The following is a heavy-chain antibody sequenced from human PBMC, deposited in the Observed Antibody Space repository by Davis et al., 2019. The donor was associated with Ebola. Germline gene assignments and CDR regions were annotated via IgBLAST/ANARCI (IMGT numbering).Heavy chain of an antibody. Sequence: PGGSLRLSCAASGFTFSSYWMSWVRQAPGKGLEWVANIKQDGSEKYYVDSVKGRFTISRDNAKNTLYLQMNSLRVEDTAVYYCARPSFQLVGRVDYFDYWGQGALVTVSS. J-gene: IGHJ4*02. CDR1: GFTFSSYW. D-gene: IGHD2-15*01. V-gene: IGHV3-7*01. CDR2: IKQDGSEK. CDR3: ARPSFQLVGRVDYFDY.